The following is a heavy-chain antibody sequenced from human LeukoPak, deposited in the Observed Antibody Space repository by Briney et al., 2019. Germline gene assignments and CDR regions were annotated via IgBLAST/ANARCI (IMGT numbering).Heavy chain of an antibody. V-gene: IGHV4-34*01. J-gene: IGHJ4*02. Sequence: KPSETLSLTCAVYGGSFSGYYWSWIRQPPGKGLEWIGEINHSGSTNYNPSLKSRVTISVDTSKNQFSLKLSSVTAADTAAYDCARRGYDILTGFFDYWGQGTLVTVSS. CDR2: INHSGST. D-gene: IGHD3-9*01. CDR3: ARRGYDILTGFFDY. CDR1: GGSFSGYY.